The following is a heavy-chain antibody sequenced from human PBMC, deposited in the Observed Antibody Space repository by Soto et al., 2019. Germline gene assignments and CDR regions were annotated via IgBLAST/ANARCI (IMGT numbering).Heavy chain of an antibody. CDR1: GFPFSTYA. V-gene: IGHV3-23*01. J-gene: IGHJ4*02. CDR2: ISPTGGST. CDR3: AKAKRGILPTTTGGLDY. D-gene: IGHD4-4*01. Sequence: EVQLLESGGNLVQPGGSLRLSCAGSGFPFSTYAVSWVRQTPGKGLEWVSAISPTGGSTYYAASVRGRFTISRDNSKNTVFLQMSGLRAEDTAIYCCAKAKRGILPTTTGGLDYWGQGTVLSVSS.